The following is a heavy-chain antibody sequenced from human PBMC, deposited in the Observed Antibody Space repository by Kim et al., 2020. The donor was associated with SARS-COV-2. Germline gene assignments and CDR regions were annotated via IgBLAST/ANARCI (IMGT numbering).Heavy chain of an antibody. Sequence: YADSVKGRFTISRDNSKNTLYLQMNSLRAEDTAVYYCARGADYYGSGSPPWGQGTLVTVSS. V-gene: IGHV3-23*01. CDR3: ARGADYYGSGSPP. D-gene: IGHD3-10*01. J-gene: IGHJ5*02.